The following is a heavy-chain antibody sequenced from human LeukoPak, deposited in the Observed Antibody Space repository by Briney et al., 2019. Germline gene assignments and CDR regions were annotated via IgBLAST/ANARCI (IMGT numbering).Heavy chain of an antibody. CDR2: IESKTDGGTL. J-gene: IGHJ4*02. CDR1: GFTFSNVW. Sequence: GGSLRLSCAASGFTFSNVWMSWVRQAPGKGLEWVGRIESKTDGGTLDYAVPVKGRFTISRDDSKNTLYLQMNSLKTEDTAVYYCTTSFITVAGKVDYWGQGTLVTVSS. CDR3: TTSFITVAGKVDY. D-gene: IGHD6-19*01. V-gene: IGHV3-15*04.